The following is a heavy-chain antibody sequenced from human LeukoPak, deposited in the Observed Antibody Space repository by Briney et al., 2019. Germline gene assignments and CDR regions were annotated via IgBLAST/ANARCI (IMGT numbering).Heavy chain of an antibody. CDR3: ARGRLCVRPGGSCYPYPGRYGMDV. D-gene: IGHD2-15*01. J-gene: IGHJ6*02. V-gene: IGHV4-34*01. CDR1: GGSFSGYY. Sequence: SETLSLTCAVYGGSFSGYYWSWIRQPPGKGLEWIGEVNHSGSTNYNPSLKSRVTISVDTSKNQFSLKLSSVTAADTAVYYCARGRLCVRPGGSCYPYPGRYGMDVWGQGTTVTVSS. CDR2: VNHSGST.